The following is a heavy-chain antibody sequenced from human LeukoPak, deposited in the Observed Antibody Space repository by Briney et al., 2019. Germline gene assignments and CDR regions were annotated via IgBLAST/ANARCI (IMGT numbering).Heavy chain of an antibody. V-gene: IGHV1-46*01. Sequence: GASVKVSCKASGYTFTSYYMHWVRQGPGQGLEWMGIINPSGGSTRYAQKFQGRVTMTRDTSTSTVYMELSSLRSEDTAVYYCASGRDGYNYFDYWGQGTLVAVSS. CDR3: ASGRDGYNYFDY. J-gene: IGHJ4*02. CDR1: GYTFTSYY. D-gene: IGHD5-24*01. CDR2: INPSGGST.